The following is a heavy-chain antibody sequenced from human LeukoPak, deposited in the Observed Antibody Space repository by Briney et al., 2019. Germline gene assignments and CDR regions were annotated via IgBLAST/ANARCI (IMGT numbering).Heavy chain of an antibody. V-gene: IGHV3-30*02. CDR2: IRYDGTNK. Sequence: GGSLRLSCAASGFTFSSYGMHWVRQAPGKGLEWVAFIRYDGTNKYYADSVKGRFTISRDNSKNTLYLQMNSLRAEDTAVYYCARDSSGMIGAFDIWGQGTMVTVSS. CDR3: ARDSSGMIGAFDI. J-gene: IGHJ3*02. CDR1: GFTFSSYG. D-gene: IGHD3-22*01.